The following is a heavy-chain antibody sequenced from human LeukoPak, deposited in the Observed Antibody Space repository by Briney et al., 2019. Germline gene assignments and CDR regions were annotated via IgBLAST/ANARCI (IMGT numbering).Heavy chain of an antibody. CDR3: ATKTGYAPRYYYMDV. CDR1: GYSINSGYY. V-gene: IGHV4-38-2*02. Sequence: SETLSLTCTVSGYSINSGYYWGWVRQPPGKGLEWIGTFYRSGDTSYNPSLESRVTMSVDTPKNQFSLRLSSVTAADTAVYYCATKTGYAPRYYYMDVWGKGTMVTVSS. J-gene: IGHJ6*03. CDR2: FYRSGDT. D-gene: IGHD2-2*01.